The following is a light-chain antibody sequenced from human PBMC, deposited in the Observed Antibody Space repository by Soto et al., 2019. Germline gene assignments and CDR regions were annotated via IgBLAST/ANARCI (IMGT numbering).Light chain of an antibody. CDR2: ENN. V-gene: IGLV1-51*02. CDR1: SSNIGNNY. Sequence: QSVLTQPPSVSAAPGQKVTISCSGSSSNIGNNYVSWYQQLPGTAPKLLIYENNKRSSGIPDRFSGSKSGTSATLGITGLQTGDEADYYCGTWDSSLSAAGGVFGTGTKVTVL. J-gene: IGLJ1*01. CDR3: GTWDSSLSAAGGV.